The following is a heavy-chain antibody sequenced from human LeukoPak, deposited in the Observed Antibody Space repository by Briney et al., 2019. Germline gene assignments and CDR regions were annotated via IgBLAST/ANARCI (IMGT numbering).Heavy chain of an antibody. Sequence: GSLRLSCAASGFTFSSYSMNWVRQAPGKGLEWIGSIYYSGSTYYNPSLKSRVTISVDTSKNQFSLKLRSVTAADTAVYYCARDLLMIAVAGPSDYFDYWGQGTLVIVSS. D-gene: IGHD6-19*01. J-gene: IGHJ4*02. V-gene: IGHV4-39*07. CDR2: IYYSGST. CDR1: GFTFSSYS. CDR3: ARDLLMIAVAGPSDYFDY.